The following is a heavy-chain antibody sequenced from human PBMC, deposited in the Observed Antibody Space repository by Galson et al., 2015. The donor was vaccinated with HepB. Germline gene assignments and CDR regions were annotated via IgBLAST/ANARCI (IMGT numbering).Heavy chain of an antibody. V-gene: IGHV5-10-1*01. CDR2: IDPSDSYT. J-gene: IGHJ4*02. CDR3: ARGIPTTVTTWEGFDY. Sequence: QSGAEVKKPGESLRISCKGSGYSFTSYWISWVRQMPGKGLEWMGRIDPSDSYTNYSPSFQGHVTISADKSISTAYLQWSSLKASDTAMYYCARGIPTTVTTWEGFDYWGQGTLVTVSS. D-gene: IGHD4-17*01. CDR1: GYSFTSYW.